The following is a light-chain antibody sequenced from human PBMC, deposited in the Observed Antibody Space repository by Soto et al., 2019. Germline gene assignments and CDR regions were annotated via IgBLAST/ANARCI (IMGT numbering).Light chain of an antibody. CDR3: QQYFDTPWT. J-gene: IGKJ1*01. Sequence: DIVMTQSSDSLAVSLGERATIKCKSSQSLLYNVNNKNYLGWYQQKAGQPPKLLLYWASYRESGVPDRFSGSGSGTDFALTISSLQAEDVAVYYCQQYFDTPWTFGQGTKVEIK. V-gene: IGKV4-1*01. CDR2: WAS. CDR1: QSLLYNVNNKNY.